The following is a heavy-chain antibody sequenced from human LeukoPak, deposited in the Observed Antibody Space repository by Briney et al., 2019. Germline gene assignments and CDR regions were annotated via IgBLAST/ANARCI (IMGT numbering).Heavy chain of an antibody. CDR2: ISDDGSRT. CDR1: GFTFNIYA. D-gene: IGHD3-10*01. Sequence: GRSPRLSCAASGFTFNIYAMHWVRQAPGKGLEWVAFISDDGSRTYYSNSVKGRFTISRDYSRKTLFVQMNSLRPEDTAMYYCARGTGSGSFLIDYWGQGTLVTVSS. J-gene: IGHJ4*02. V-gene: IGHV3-30-3*01. CDR3: ARGTGSGSFLIDY.